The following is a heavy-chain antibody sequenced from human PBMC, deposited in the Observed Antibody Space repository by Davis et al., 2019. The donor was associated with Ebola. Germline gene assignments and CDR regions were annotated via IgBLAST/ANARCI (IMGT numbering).Heavy chain of an antibody. J-gene: IGHJ4*02. CDR1: GYTFTSHD. V-gene: IGHV1-8*01. D-gene: IGHD3-9*01. CDR2: MNPNSGNT. Sequence: AASVKVSCKASGYTFTSHDINWVRQATGQGLEWMGWMNPNSGNTGYAQKFQGRVTMTRNTSISTAYMELNSLRSEDTAVYYCARGPTGYVPYYFDYWGQGTLVTASS. CDR3: ARGPTGYVPYYFDY.